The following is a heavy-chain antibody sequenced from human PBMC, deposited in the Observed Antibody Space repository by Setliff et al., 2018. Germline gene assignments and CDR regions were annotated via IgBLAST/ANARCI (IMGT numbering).Heavy chain of an antibody. CDR3: IRDTSGRDAFDI. D-gene: IGHD6-19*01. CDR2: ISGYGSRT. CDR1: GFTFSTYR. J-gene: IGHJ3*02. Sequence: GGSLRLSCAASGFTFSTYRMHWVRQAPGKGLEWVSGISGYGSRTYYADSVKGRSTISRDNSQNTMYLQMNSLRAEDTAVYYCIRDTSGRDAFDIWGQGTMVTVSS. V-gene: IGHV3-23*01.